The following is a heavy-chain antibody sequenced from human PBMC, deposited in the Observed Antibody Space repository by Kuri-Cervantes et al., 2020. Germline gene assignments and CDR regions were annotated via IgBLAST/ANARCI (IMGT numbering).Heavy chain of an antibody. D-gene: IGHD6-19*01. V-gene: IGHV3-30-3*01. CDR3: ATNRGIAVAGSPEFDY. J-gene: IGHJ4*02. CDR1: GFTFSSYA. CDR2: ISYDGSNK. Sequence: LSLTCAASGFTFSSYAMHWVRQAPGKGLEWVAVISYDGSNKYYADSVKGRFTISRDNSKNTLYLQMNSLRAEDTAVYYCATNRGIAVAGSPEFDYWGQGTLVTVSS.